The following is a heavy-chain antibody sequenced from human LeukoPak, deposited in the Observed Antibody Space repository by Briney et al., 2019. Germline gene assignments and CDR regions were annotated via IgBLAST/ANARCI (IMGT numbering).Heavy chain of an antibody. CDR2: INPNTGGT. D-gene: IGHD3-3*01. CDR3: ARGPYYDLPTGAFDF. J-gene: IGHJ3*01. V-gene: IGHV1-2*06. Sequence: ASVKVSCKASGYTFTGYYIHWVRQAPGQELEWMGRINPNTGGTNYAQNFQDRVTMTRDTSISTAYMELSRLRSDDTAVYYCARGPYYDLPTGAFDFWGQGTMVTVSS. CDR1: GYTFTGYY.